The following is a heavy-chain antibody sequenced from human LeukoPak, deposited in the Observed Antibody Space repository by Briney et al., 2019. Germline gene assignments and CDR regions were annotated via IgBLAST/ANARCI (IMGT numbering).Heavy chain of an antibody. CDR1: GGSISSSSYY. Sequence: SETLSLTCTVSGGSISSSSYYWGWIRQPPGKGLEWIGSIYYSGSTYYNPSLKSRVTISVDTSKNQFSLKLSSVTAADTAVYYCASQMITFGGVIVGFDYWGQGTRFTVSS. V-gene: IGHV4-39*01. J-gene: IGHJ4*02. CDR2: IYYSGST. D-gene: IGHD3-16*02. CDR3: ASQMITFGGVIVGFDY.